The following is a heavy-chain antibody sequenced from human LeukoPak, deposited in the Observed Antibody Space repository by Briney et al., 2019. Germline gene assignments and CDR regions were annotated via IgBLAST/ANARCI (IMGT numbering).Heavy chain of an antibody. V-gene: IGHV1-69*02. CDR1: GGTFSSYT. CDR2: IIPILGIA. Sequence: SVKVSCKASGGTFSSYTISWVRQAPGQGLEWMGRIIPILGIANYARKFQGRVTITADKSTSTAYMELSSLRSEDTAVYYCARVGGSDSSGSSDYWGQGTLVTVSS. CDR3: ARVGGSDSSGSSDY. J-gene: IGHJ4*02. D-gene: IGHD6-19*01.